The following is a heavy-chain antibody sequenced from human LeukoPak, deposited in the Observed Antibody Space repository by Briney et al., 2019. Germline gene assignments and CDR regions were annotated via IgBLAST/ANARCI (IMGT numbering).Heavy chain of an antibody. Sequence: GGSLRLSCAASGFTFSSYWMHWVRQAPGKGLVWVSRINSDGSSTSYADSVKGRFTISRDNAKNTLYLQMNSLRAEDTAVYYCARERSAIEYQLLGVWFDPWGQGTLVTVSS. CDR1: GFTFSSYW. CDR3: ARERSAIEYQLLGVWFDP. D-gene: IGHD2-2*01. J-gene: IGHJ5*02. V-gene: IGHV3-74*01. CDR2: INSDGSST.